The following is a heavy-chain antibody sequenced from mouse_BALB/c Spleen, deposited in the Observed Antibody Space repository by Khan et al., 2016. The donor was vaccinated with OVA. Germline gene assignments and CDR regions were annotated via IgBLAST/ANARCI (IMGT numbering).Heavy chain of an antibody. J-gene: IGHJ2*01. CDR2: IWSDGST. CDR1: GFSLTTYG. CDR3: ARHARTTRLDY. D-gene: IGHD1-1*01. V-gene: IGHV2-6-1*01. Sequence: QVRLQQSGPGLVAPSQSLSITCTISGFSLTTYGIHWVRQPPGKGLEWLVVIWSDGSTTYNSALKSRLSISKDNSKSQVFLIMNSLQTGDTAIYYCARHARTTRLDYWGQGTTLTVSS.